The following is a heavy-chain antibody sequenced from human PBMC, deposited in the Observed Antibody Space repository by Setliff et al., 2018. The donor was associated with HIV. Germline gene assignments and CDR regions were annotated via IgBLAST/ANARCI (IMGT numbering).Heavy chain of an antibody. V-gene: IGHV3-74*01. Sequence: HPGGSLRLSCVASGFTFNSYWMYWVRRGPGRGLEWVSRIGRDGTVANYADSVKGRFTISRDNARNTLFLQMNSLGVEDTALYYCGRDVHDAAADNWGRGTLVTVSS. CDR1: GFTFNSYW. J-gene: IGHJ4*02. CDR2: IGRDGTVA. CDR3: GRDVHDAAADN. D-gene: IGHD6-13*01.